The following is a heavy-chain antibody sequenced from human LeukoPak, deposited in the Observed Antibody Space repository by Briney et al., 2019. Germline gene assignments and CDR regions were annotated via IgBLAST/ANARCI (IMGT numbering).Heavy chain of an antibody. D-gene: IGHD2-2*01. Sequence: GGSLRLSCAVSGFTVSTNYVTWVRQAPGKGLEWVSVISDSGDTMLYADSVKGRFTISRDDSKNTLYLQMSSLRAENTAVYYCAKCRTGCQYNGLDVWGQGTTVTVSS. V-gene: IGHV3-23*01. CDR3: AKCRTGCQYNGLDV. CDR2: ISDSGDTM. CDR1: GFTVSTNY. J-gene: IGHJ6*02.